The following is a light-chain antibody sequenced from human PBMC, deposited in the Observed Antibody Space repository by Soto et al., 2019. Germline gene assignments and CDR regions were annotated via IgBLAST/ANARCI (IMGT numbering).Light chain of an antibody. V-gene: IGKV3-15*01. Sequence: EVVMTQSPATLPVSPGEGVNHSYRAIQSFICNLSWYQLKPGHAPRLLIYGASSRATDVPARFSGSGSGTEFTLTFSSLQSEDFAVYYCQQYNNRPPWTFGQGTKV. CDR1: QSFICN. CDR2: GAS. CDR3: QQYNNRPPWT. J-gene: IGKJ1*01.